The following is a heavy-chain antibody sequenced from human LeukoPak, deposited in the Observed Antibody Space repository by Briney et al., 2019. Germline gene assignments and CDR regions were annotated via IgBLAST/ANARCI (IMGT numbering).Heavy chain of an antibody. V-gene: IGHV4-39*01. CDR1: GGSISSYY. D-gene: IGHD5-12*01. J-gene: IGHJ4*02. Sequence: SETLSLTCTVSGGSISSYYWGWIRQPPGKGLEWIGNMSYSGSTSYNPSLKSRVTISVDTSKNQFSLKLSSVTAADTAVYYCMRRRGYSIDYWGQGTLVTVSS. CDR2: MSYSGST. CDR3: MRRRGYSIDY.